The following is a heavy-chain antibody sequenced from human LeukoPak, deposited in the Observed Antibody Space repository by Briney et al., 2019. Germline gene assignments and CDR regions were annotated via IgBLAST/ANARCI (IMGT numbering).Heavy chain of an antibody. CDR2: IIPIFGTA. CDR1: GGTFSSYA. CDR3: AYCSGGSCYSVEYFQH. D-gene: IGHD2-15*01. J-gene: IGHJ1*01. Sequence: EASVKVSCKASGGTFSSYAISWVRQAPGQGLEWMGGIIPIFGTANYAQKFQGRVTITTDESTSTAYMELSSLRSEDTAVYYCAYCSGGSCYSVEYFQHWGQGTLVTVSS. V-gene: IGHV1-69*05.